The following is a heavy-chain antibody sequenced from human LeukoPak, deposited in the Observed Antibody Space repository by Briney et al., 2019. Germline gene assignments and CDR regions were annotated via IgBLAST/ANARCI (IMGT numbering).Heavy chain of an antibody. D-gene: IGHD2-21*02. CDR2: IYYSGST. CDR3: ARENDCAAAFDY. Sequence: SETLSLTCTVSGLPIRSYYWIWIRQPPAKGLEWVGYIYYSGSTNYNPSLKSRVTISVDTSKNQFSLKLSSVTAAETAVEYCARENDCAAAFDYWGQGTLVTVSS. J-gene: IGHJ4*02. V-gene: IGHV4-59*01. CDR1: GLPIRSYY.